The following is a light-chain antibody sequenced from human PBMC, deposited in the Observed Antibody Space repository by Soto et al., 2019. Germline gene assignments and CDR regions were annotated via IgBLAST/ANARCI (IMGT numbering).Light chain of an antibody. CDR3: QQYGGSSWT. Sequence: GLPQSLGTLSLSQEERAPLSCRACQTVNNSYLAWYQQKPGQAPRLLIYGASSRATGIPDRFSGSGSGTDFTLTITRLEPEDFAMYYCQQYGGSSWTFGQGTKVDI. J-gene: IGKJ1*01. CDR2: GAS. V-gene: IGKV3-20*01. CDR1: QTVNNSY.